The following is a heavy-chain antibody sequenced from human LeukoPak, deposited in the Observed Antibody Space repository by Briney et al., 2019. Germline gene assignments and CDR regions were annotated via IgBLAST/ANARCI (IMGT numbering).Heavy chain of an antibody. Sequence: GASVKVSCKASGYTFTSYAMHWVRQAPGQRLEWMGWINGGNGNTKYSQKLQGRVTITRDTSASTAYMELRSLRSEDTAVYYCARGQGVRRDTAMAQNYYYYGMDVWGQGTTVTVSS. J-gene: IGHJ6*02. CDR1: GYTFTSYA. D-gene: IGHD5-18*01. CDR2: INGGNGNT. V-gene: IGHV1-3*01. CDR3: ARGQGVRRDTAMAQNYYYYGMDV.